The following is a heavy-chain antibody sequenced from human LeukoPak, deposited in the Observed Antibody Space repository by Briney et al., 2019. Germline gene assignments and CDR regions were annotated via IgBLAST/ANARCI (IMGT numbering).Heavy chain of an antibody. CDR2: IYYSGST. Sequence: SETLSLTCTVSGGSVSSGSYYWSWIRQPPGKGLEWIGYIYYSGSTNYNPSLKSRVTISVDTSKNQFSLKLSSVTAADTVVYYCARDNGSGSYLDYWGQGTLVTVSS. J-gene: IGHJ4*02. CDR1: GGSVSSGSYY. D-gene: IGHD3-10*01. CDR3: ARDNGSGSYLDY. V-gene: IGHV4-61*01.